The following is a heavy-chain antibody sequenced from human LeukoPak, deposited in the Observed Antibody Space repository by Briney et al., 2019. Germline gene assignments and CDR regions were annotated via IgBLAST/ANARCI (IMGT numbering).Heavy chain of an antibody. CDR3: ARAELSGYDYRYYMDV. J-gene: IGHJ6*03. V-gene: IGHV1-69*05. D-gene: IGHD5-12*01. Sequence: SVKVSCKASGGTFSSYAISWVRQAPGQGLEWMGGIIPIFGTANYAQKFQRRVTLTTDESTSTDYMELSSLRSEDTAVSYCARAELSGYDYRYYMDVWGKGTTVTVSS. CDR1: GGTFSSYA. CDR2: IIPIFGTA.